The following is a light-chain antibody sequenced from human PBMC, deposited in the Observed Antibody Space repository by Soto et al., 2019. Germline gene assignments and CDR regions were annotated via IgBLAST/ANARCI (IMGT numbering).Light chain of an antibody. J-gene: IGKJ5*01. V-gene: IGKV3D-15*01. CDR2: GAS. Sequence: EIVLTQSPATLSVSPGDRATLSCRASQSVNSDLAWYQQKPGQAPRLLIYGASGRATGIPDRFSGSGSGTDFTLTISRLEPEDFAVYYCQQYNNWPPLTFGQGTRLEI. CDR1: QSVNSD. CDR3: QQYNNWPPLT.